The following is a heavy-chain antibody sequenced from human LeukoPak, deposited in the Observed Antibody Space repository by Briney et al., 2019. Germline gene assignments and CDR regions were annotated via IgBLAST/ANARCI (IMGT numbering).Heavy chain of an antibody. CDR1: GGTFSSYA. V-gene: IGHV1-69*05. CDR2: IIPIFGTA. D-gene: IGHD2-2*01. Sequence: GASVKVSCKASGGTFSSYAISWVRQAPGQGLEWMGGIIPIFGTANYAQKFQGRVTITTDESTSTAYMELSSLRSEDTAVYYCARARSSTSWRTGGFDPWGQGILVTVSS. CDR3: ARARSSTSWRTGGFDP. J-gene: IGHJ5*02.